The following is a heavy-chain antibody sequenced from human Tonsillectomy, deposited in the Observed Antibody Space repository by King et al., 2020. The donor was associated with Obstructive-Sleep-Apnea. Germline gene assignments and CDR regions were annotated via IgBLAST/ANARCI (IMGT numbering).Heavy chain of an antibody. Sequence: DVQLVESGGGLVQPGGSLRLSCAVSGFRFDDHAMSWVRQAPGKGLEWVSGISWNSGTIGYADSVKGRFTVSRDNGKNLLYLQMDSLKSEDTAFYYCVKDKGLVGWCFDLWGRGTLVTVSS. J-gene: IGHJ2*01. V-gene: IGHV3-9*01. CDR3: VKDKGLVGWCFDL. CDR2: ISWNSGTI. D-gene: IGHD2-8*02. CDR1: GFRFDDHA.